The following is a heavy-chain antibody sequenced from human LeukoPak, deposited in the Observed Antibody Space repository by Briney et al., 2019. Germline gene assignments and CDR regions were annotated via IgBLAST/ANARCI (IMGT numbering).Heavy chain of an antibody. D-gene: IGHD2-2*01. CDR3: ARGAVPAAIDYYGMDV. CDR1: GFTFSDYY. J-gene: IGHJ6*02. V-gene: IGHV3-11*04. Sequence: GGSLRLSCAASGFTFSDYYMSWIRQAPGKGLEWVSYISSSGSTIYYADSVKGRFTISRDNAKNSLYLQMNSLRAEDTAVYYCARGAVPAAIDYYGMDVWGQGTTVTVSS. CDR2: ISSSGSTI.